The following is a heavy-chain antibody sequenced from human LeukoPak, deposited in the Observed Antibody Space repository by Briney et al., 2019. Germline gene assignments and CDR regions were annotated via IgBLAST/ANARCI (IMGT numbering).Heavy chain of an antibody. Sequence: PGGSLRLSCAASGFTFDDYGLSWVRQAPGKGLEWVSGISGSGGSTSYADSVKGRFTISRDNSKNTLYLQMNSLRAEDTAVYYCARRAAVYRKFDYWGQGTLVTVSS. D-gene: IGHD6-13*01. V-gene: IGHV3-23*01. CDR3: ARRAAVYRKFDY. CDR2: ISGSGGST. CDR1: GFTFDDYG. J-gene: IGHJ4*02.